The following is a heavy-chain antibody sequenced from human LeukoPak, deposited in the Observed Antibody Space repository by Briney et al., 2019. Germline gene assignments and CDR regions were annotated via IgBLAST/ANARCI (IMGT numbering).Heavy chain of an antibody. CDR3: AKDGYYYDSAGYFAIQHFDY. CDR1: GFTFSSSA. CDR2: ISASGGST. D-gene: IGHD3-22*01. V-gene: IGHV3-23*01. J-gene: IGHJ4*02. Sequence: GGSLRLSCAASGFTFSSSAMSWVRQVPGKGLEWVSGISASGGSTSYADSVRGRFTISRDNSKNTLYVQMNSLRDEDTAVYYCAKDGYYYDSAGYFAIQHFDYWGQGTVVTVSS.